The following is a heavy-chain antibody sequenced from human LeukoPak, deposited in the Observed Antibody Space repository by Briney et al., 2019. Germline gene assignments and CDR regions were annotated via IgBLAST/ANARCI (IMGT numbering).Heavy chain of an antibody. Sequence: ASVRVSCKASGYTFTSYAMHWVRQAPGQRLEWMGWINAGNGNTKYSQKFQGRVTITRDTSASTAYMELSSLRSEDTAVYYCAREEGSYYFFDYWGQGTLVTVSS. CDR2: INAGNGNT. J-gene: IGHJ4*02. CDR3: AREEGSYYFFDY. V-gene: IGHV1-3*01. D-gene: IGHD3-10*01. CDR1: GYTFTSYA.